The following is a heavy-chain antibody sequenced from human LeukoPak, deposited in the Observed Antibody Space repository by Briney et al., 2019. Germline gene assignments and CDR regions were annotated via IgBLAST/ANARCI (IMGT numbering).Heavy chain of an antibody. V-gene: IGHV3-74*03. CDR2: IDRDGLTR. J-gene: IGHJ4*02. D-gene: IGHD3-3*01. CDR1: GLMFHEHW. CDR3: VASKWSGCLDF. Sequence: GGSLRFSCETSGLMFHEHWMLWVRQVPGKGLEWVSRIDRDGLTREYADSVKGRFTITRDNARKMAHLEMYSLRGEDAGVYYCVASKWSGCLDFWGQGALVTVSS.